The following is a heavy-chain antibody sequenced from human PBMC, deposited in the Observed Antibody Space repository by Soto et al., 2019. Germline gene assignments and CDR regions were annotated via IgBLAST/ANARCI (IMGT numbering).Heavy chain of an antibody. CDR2: ISWNSGSI. Sequence: EVQLVESGGGLVQPGRSLRLSCAASGFTFDDYAMHWVRQAPGKGLEWVSGISWNSGSIGYADSVKGRFTISRDNAKNSLYLQMNSLRAEDTALYYCAKDMVDGKDYYYGMDVWGQGTTVTVSS. J-gene: IGHJ6*02. CDR1: GFTFDDYA. V-gene: IGHV3-9*01. CDR3: AKDMVDGKDYYYGMDV. D-gene: IGHD2-8*01.